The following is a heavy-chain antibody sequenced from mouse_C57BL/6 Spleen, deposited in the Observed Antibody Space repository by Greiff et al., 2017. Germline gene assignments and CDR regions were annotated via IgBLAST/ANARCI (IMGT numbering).Heavy chain of an antibody. CDR2: IHPNSGST. CDR1: GYTFTSYW. V-gene: IGHV1-64*01. Sequence: QVQLQQPGAELVKPGASVKLSCKASGYTFTSYWMHWVKQRPGQGLEWIGMIHPNSGSTNYNEKFKSKATLTVDKSSSTAYMQLSSLTSEDSAVYYGARWGVTGSEYYAMDYWGQGTSVTVSS. CDR3: ARWGVTGSEYYAMDY. J-gene: IGHJ4*01. D-gene: IGHD4-1*01.